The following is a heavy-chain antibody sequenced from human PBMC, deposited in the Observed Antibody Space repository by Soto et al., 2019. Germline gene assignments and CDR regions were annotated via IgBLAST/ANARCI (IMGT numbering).Heavy chain of an antibody. D-gene: IGHD3-16*02. CDR2: IIPIFKTA. CDR1: GGTFGNYA. Sequence: QQQLVQSGAEVKKPGSSVKVSCKAPGGTFGNYAISWVRQAPGQGLEWMGKIIPIFKTANYAQKFQGRITLTADRSPRPVTAYTELRSLRSEDTALYYCARVSIPRIYREDVWGQGTTVTVSS. J-gene: IGHJ6*02. CDR3: ARVSIPRIYREDV. V-gene: IGHV1-69*06.